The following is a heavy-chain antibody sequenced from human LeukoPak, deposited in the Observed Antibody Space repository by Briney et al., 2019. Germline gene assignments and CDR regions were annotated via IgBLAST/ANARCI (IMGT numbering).Heavy chain of an antibody. CDR2: IWYDGSNK. CDR3: AKHIYSSSSGPSDY. CDR1: GFTFSSYG. D-gene: IGHD6-6*01. V-gene: IGHV3-33*06. J-gene: IGHJ4*02. Sequence: GGSLRLSCAASGFTFSSYGMHWVRQAPGKGLEWVAVIWYDGSNKYYADSVKGRFTISRDNSKNTLYLQMNSLRAEDTAVYYCAKHIYSSSSGPSDYWGQGTLVTVSS.